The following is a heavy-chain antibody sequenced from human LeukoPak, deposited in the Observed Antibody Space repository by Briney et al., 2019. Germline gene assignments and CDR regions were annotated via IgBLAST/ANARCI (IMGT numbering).Heavy chain of an antibody. CDR1: GGSISSGGYY. V-gene: IGHV4-61*08. CDR3: ARGLRSASGTYYSFDY. D-gene: IGHD1-26*01. Sequence: SETLSLTCTVSGGSISSGGYYWSWIRQPPGKGLEWIGYIYYSGSTNYNPSLKSRVTISVDTSKNQFSLKLSSVTAADTAVYYCARGLRSASGTYYSFDYWGQGTLVTVSS. J-gene: IGHJ4*02. CDR2: IYYSGST.